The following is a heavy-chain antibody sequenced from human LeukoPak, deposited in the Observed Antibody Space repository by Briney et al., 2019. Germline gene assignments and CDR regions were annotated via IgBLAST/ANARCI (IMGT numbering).Heavy chain of an antibody. CDR3: AREWSLSSAWYANDH. V-gene: IGHV3-20*04. CDR2: INWSGEDT. CDR1: GFTFKDYG. D-gene: IGHD6-13*01. J-gene: IGHJ1*01. Sequence: GGSLILSCIVSGFTFKDYGMSWVRQRPGKGLEWVSGINWSGEDTGYADSVKGRFTISRDNAKNSLYLQMSRLRVEDTAFYYCAREWSLSSAWYANDHWGQGTLVTVSS.